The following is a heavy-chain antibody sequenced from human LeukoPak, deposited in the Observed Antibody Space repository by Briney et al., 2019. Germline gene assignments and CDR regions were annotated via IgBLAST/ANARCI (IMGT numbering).Heavy chain of an antibody. CDR1: GFTFSSYA. V-gene: IGHV3-21*01. D-gene: IGHD6-19*01. CDR2: ISSSSSYI. Sequence: NPGGSLRLSCAASGFTFSSYAMSWVRQAPGKGLEWVSSISSSSSYIYYADSVKGRFTISRDNAKNSLYLQMNSLRAEDTAVYYCARGGVYSSGWYVDYWGQGTLVTVSS. J-gene: IGHJ4*02. CDR3: ARGGVYSSGWYVDY.